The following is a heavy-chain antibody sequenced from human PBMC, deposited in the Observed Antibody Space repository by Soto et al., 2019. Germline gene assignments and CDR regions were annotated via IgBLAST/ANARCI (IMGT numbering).Heavy chain of an antibody. CDR3: ARGWFGELPLPLDY. D-gene: IGHD3-10*01. CDR1: GGSISSGGYY. J-gene: IGHJ4*02. Sequence: QVQLQESGPGLVKPSQTLSLTCTVSGGSISSGGYYWSWIRQHPGKGLEWIGYIYYSGSTYYNPSLKSRVTISVDPSKNQFSLKLSSVTAADTAVYYCARGWFGELPLPLDYWGQGTLVTVSS. V-gene: IGHV4-31*03. CDR2: IYYSGST.